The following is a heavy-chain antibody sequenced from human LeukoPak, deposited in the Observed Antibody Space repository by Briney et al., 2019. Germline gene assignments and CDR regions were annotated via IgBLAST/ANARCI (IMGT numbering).Heavy chain of an antibody. V-gene: IGHV1-18*01. CDR3: ARDLTHRRNYDNSGYQIVPAF. J-gene: IGHJ4*02. CDR2: ISGYNGNT. D-gene: IGHD3-22*01. Sequence: GASVKVSCKASGYIFTRYGISWVRQARGQGLEWMGWISGYNGNTKYVQKFQGRVTMTTDTSTSTAYMELRSLRSDDTAVYYCARDLTHRRNYDNSGYQIVPAFWGQGTLVTVSS. CDR1: GYIFTRYG.